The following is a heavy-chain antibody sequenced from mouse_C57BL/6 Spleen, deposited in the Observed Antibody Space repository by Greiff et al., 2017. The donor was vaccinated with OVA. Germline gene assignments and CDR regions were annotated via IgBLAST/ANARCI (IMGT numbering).Heavy chain of an antibody. J-gene: IGHJ2*01. D-gene: IGHD2-12*01. V-gene: IGHV1-82*01. CDR2: IYPGDGDT. CDR3: ARAVSDSYFDY. CDR1: GYAFSSSW. Sequence: VKLQESGPELVKPGASVKISCKASGYAFSSSWLNWVKQRPGKGLEWIGRIYPGDGDTNYNGKFKGKATLTADKSSSTAYMQLSSLTSEDSAVYFCARAVSDSYFDYWGQGTTLTVSS.